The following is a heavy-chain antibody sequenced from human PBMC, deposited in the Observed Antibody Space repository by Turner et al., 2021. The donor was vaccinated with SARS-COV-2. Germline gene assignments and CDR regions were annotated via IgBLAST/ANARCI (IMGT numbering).Heavy chain of an antibody. CDR2: ISKSTSSI. V-gene: IGHV3-48*01. CDR1: GFTFSSYS. J-gene: IGHJ6*02. CDR3: AREITASTYAMDV. Sequence: EVQLVESGGGLVRPGGSLRLSCAASGFTFSSYSMNWVRQAPGKGLEWVSFISKSTSSIYYADSVRGRFTISRDNAENSLYLQMNSLRAEDTAVYYCAREITASTYAMDVWGQGTTVTVSS. D-gene: IGHD3-10*01.